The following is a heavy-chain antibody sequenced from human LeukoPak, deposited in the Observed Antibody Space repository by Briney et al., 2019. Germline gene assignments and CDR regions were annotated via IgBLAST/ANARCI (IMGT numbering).Heavy chain of an antibody. Sequence: SVKVSCTASGYTFTAGYYIHWVRQAPGQGLEWMGRINSYSGGTNYALKFQGRVTMTRDTSMSTAYMDLSSLTSDDTAVYFCVRDNGAYCAQGTLVTVSS. J-gene: IGHJ4*02. CDR2: INSYSGGT. D-gene: IGHD2-8*01. V-gene: IGHV1-2*06. CDR3: VRDNGAY. CDR1: GYTFTAGYY.